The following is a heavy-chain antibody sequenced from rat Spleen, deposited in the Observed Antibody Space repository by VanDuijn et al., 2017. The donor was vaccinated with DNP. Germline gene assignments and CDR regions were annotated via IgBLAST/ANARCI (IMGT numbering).Heavy chain of an antibody. Sequence: EVQLVESGGGLVQPGRSLKLSCAASGFTFSDYYMAWVRQAPKKGLEWVATILYDGSDTDYRDSVKGRFTISRDNAKSTLYLQMNSLRSEDMATYYCVRWNSGHFDYWGQGVMVTVSS. CDR1: GFTFSDYY. CDR2: ILYDGSDT. J-gene: IGHJ2*01. CDR3: VRWNSGHFDY. V-gene: IGHV5-7*01. D-gene: IGHD4-3*01.